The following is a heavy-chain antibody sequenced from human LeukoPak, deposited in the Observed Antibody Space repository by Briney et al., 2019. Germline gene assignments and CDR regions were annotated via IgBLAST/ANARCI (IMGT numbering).Heavy chain of an antibody. CDR3: ARQMYLGGMDV. V-gene: IGHV4-59*08. CDR2: IYDSGST. CDR1: GASISSYF. Sequence: PSETLSLTCTVSGASISSYFWSWIRQPPGEGLEWIGYIYDSGSTNYNPSLTSRDTISVDTSKNHFSLKLSSVTAADTALYYCARQMYLGGMDVWGQGTTVTVSS. J-gene: IGHJ6*02. D-gene: IGHD2-8*01.